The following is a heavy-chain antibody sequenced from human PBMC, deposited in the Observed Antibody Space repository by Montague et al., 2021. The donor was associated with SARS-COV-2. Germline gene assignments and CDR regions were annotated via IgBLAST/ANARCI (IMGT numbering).Heavy chain of an antibody. Sequence: SETLSLTCSVSGASMNSYYWTWVRQPPGKGLQWIGYTYYSGSTSYDPSLQSRLTMTVDSSKNQFTLSLRSVTAADSAVYYCARVQRVNDVLPHFDYWGQGTTVTVSS. D-gene: IGHD3-16*01. V-gene: IGHV4-59*01. CDR1: GASMNSYY. CDR2: TYYSGST. CDR3: ARVQRVNDVLPHFDY. J-gene: IGHJ4*03.